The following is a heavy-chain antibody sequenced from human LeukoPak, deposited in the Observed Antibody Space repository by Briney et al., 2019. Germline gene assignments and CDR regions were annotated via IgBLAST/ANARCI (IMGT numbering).Heavy chain of an antibody. Sequence: PGGSLRLSCAASGFTFITYEMNWVRQAPGKGLEWLSYIRSSDSTIHYADSVKGRFTISRDNAKNSLYLQMNSLRAEDTALYYCARSFPHCSGRSCYSYVFDIWGQGTMVTVSS. J-gene: IGHJ3*02. CDR3: ARSFPHCSGRSCYSYVFDI. CDR1: GFTFITYE. CDR2: IRSSDSTI. V-gene: IGHV3-48*03. D-gene: IGHD2-15*01.